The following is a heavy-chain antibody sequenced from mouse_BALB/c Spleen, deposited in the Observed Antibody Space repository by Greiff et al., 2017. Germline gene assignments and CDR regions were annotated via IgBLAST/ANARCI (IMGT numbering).Heavy chain of an antibody. CDR3: AREAVVATKDYAMDY. J-gene: IGHJ4*01. D-gene: IGHD1-1*01. Sequence: EVQLQQSGAELVKPGASVKLSCTASGFNIKDTYMHWVKQRPEQGLEWIGRIDPANGNTKYDPKFQGKATITADTSSNTAYLQLSSLTSEDTAVYYCAREAVVATKDYAMDYWGQGTSVTVSS. CDR1: GFNIKDTY. V-gene: IGHV14-3*02. CDR2: IDPANGNT.